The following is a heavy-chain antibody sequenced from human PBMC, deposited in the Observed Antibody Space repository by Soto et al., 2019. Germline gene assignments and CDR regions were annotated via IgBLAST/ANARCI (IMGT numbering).Heavy chain of an antibody. CDR1: GGSISSYY. J-gene: IGHJ5*02. Sequence: SETLSLTCTVSGGSISSYYWSWILQPPGKGLEWIGYIYYSGSTNYNPSLKSRVTISVDTSKNQFSLKLSSVTAADTAVYYCASVAAAAGTGHWFYLRAQGTLVTVAS. D-gene: IGHD6-13*01. CDR3: ASVAAAAGTGHWFYL. V-gene: IGHV4-59*01. CDR2: IYYSGST.